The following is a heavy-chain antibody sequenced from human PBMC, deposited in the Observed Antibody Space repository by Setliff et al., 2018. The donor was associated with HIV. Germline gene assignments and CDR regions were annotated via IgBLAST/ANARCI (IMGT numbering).Heavy chain of an antibody. V-gene: IGHV1-18*01. CDR1: GYTFTTYG. CDR2: INTYNGNT. Sequence: ASVKVSCKASGYTFTTYGISWVRQAPGQGLEWMGWINTYNGNTNYAQKLQGRVNMTTDTSTSTAYLELRRLRSDNTAVYFCARNKLSDAFDVWGPGTMVTRLL. CDR3: ARNKLSDAFDV. D-gene: IGHD1-1*01. J-gene: IGHJ3*01.